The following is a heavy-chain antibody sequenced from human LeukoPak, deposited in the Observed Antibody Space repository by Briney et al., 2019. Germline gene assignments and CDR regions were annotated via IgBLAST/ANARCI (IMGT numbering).Heavy chain of an antibody. CDR2: ISAYNGNT. CDR3: ARDRLEWLLYYYYGMDV. Sequence: ASVKVSCKASGYTFTSYGISWVRQAPGQGLEWMGWISAYNGNTNYAQKLQGRVTMTTDTSTSTAYMELRSLRSGDTAVYYCARDRLEWLLYYYYGMDVWGQGTTVTVSS. CDR1: GYTFTSYG. D-gene: IGHD3-3*01. V-gene: IGHV1-18*01. J-gene: IGHJ6*02.